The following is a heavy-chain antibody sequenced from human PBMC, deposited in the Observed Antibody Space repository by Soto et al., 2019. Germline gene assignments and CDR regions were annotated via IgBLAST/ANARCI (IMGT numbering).Heavy chain of an antibody. V-gene: IGHV5-51*01. Sequence: GESLKISCKGSGYSFTSHWIGWVRQMPGKGLEWMGIIYPGDSDTRYSPSFQGQVTISADKSISTAYLQWSSLKASDTDMYYCARRYCSGGTCYYFDYWGQGTLVTVSS. CDR2: IYPGDSDT. CDR1: GYSFTSHW. J-gene: IGHJ4*02. D-gene: IGHD2-15*01. CDR3: ARRYCSGGTCYYFDY.